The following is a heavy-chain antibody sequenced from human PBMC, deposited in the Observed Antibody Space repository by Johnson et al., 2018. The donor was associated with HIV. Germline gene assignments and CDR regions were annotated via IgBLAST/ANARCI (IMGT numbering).Heavy chain of an antibody. CDR3: ASRVRVDAFDI. Sequence: VQLVESGGGLVQPGGSLRLSCASGFTVSTNYMSWVRQAPGKGLEWVSVIYSGGSTYYADSVKGRFTISRDNSKNTLYLQMNSLRAEDTAVYYCASRVRVDAFDIWGQGTMVTVSS. CDR1: GFTVSTNY. D-gene: IGHD4/OR15-4a*01. CDR2: IYSGGST. J-gene: IGHJ3*02. V-gene: IGHV3-66*01.